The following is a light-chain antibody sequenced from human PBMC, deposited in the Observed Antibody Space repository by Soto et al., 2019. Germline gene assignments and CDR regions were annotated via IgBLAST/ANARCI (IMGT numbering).Light chain of an antibody. CDR2: DVS. J-gene: IGLJ2*01. V-gene: IGLV2-14*01. Sequence: QSALTQAASVSGSPGQSITISCTGTSSDVGGYNYDSWYQQHPGKAPKLMIYDVSNRPSGVSNRFSGSKCGNTASLTISGLQAEDEADYYCSSYTSSSTVVFGGGTK. CDR1: SSDVGGYNY. CDR3: SSYTSSSTVV.